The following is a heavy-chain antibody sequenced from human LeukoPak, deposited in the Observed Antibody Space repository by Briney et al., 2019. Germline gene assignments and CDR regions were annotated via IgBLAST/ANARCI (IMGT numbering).Heavy chain of an antibody. CDR2: IYHSGGT. CDR3: ARVGTYYRSLDS. J-gene: IGHJ4*02. V-gene: IGHV4-59*01. CDR1: GGSITDYY. Sequence: SETLSLTCTVSGGSITDYYWNWIRKPPGQGLEWIGYIYHSGGTNYNPSLKSRVTISLDTSKNQFSLKLSSVTAADTAVYYCARVGTYYRSLDSWGQGTLVTGSS. D-gene: IGHD1-26*01.